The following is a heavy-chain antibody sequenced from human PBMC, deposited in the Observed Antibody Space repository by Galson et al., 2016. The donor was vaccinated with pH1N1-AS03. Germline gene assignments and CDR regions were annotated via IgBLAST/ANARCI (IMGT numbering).Heavy chain of an antibody. D-gene: IGHD5-12*01. J-gene: IGHJ6*04. CDR3: AVWGYISGTHGLDV. CDR2: ISSSGTTV. V-gene: IGHV3-48*03. CDR1: GFTFSRCE. Sequence: SLRLSCAVSGFTFSRCEMNWVRQAPGKGLEWISYISSSGTTVYYADSVKGRFTISRDNADNFLYLQMSSLRAEDTAVYYCAVWGYISGTHGLDVWGKGTTVTVSS.